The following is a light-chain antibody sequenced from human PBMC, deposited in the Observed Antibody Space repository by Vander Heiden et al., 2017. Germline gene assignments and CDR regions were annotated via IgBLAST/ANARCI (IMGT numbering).Light chain of an antibody. J-gene: IGKJ2*01. Sequence: DIVLTQSPGTLSLSPGERAVLSCRANQNISNYLAWYQQKPGQSPRLLIYGASSRATGIPDSFSGSGSGTDFPLTINRLEPEDFAVYYCQQDDSSPRTFGQGTKVEIK. CDR3: QQDDSSPRT. CDR1: QNISNY. V-gene: IGKV3-20*01. CDR2: GAS.